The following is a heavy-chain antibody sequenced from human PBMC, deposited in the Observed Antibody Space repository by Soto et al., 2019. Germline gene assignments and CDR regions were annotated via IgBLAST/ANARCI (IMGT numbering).Heavy chain of an antibody. Sequence: PGGSLRLSCAAYGFTFSDWYMSWIRQAPGKGLEWVSYISPTGTNADYADSVKGRFTISRDNGRNSLYLQMNGLRAEDTAVYYCARGHYGLDVWGQGTTVTVSS. V-gene: IGHV3-11*06. CDR3: ARGHYGLDV. CDR1: GFTFSDWY. J-gene: IGHJ6*02. CDR2: ISPTGTNA.